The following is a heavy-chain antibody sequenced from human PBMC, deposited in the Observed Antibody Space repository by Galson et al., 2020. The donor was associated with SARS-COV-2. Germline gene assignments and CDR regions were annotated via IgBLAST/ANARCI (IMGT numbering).Heavy chain of an antibody. D-gene: IGHD6-13*01. CDR2: IYSGGST. CDR1: GFTVSSNY. Sequence: GGTLSLSCAASGFTVSSNYMSWVRQAPGKGLEWVSIIYSGGSTYYADSVKGRFIISRDNSKNTLYLQMNSLRAEDTAVYYCARARYSSSGRDYWGQGTLVTVSS. V-gene: IGHV3-53*01. J-gene: IGHJ4*02. CDR3: ARARYSSSGRDY.